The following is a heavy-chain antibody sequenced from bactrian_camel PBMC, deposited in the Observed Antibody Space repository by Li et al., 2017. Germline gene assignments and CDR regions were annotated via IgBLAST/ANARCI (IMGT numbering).Heavy chain of an antibody. V-gene: IGHV3S40*01. Sequence: VQLVESGGGLVQAGGSMRLSCAASGFKMSTAFMRWVRQAPGKGLEWVATINYAGDSTYYADSVKGRFTISRDNAKNSVYLQMNSLKLEDTAMYYCAADFGPYCSGSYLARRANFEGQGTQVTVS. D-gene: IGHD2*01. CDR1: GFKMSTAF. CDR2: INYAGDST. J-gene: IGHJ4*01.